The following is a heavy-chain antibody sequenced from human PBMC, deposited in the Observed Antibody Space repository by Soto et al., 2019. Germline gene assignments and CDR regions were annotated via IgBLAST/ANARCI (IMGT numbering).Heavy chain of an antibody. V-gene: IGHV4-59*01. D-gene: IGHD3-3*01. Sequence: SETLSLTCTVSGGSISSYYWSWIRQPPGKGLEWIGYIYYSGSTNYNPSLKSRVTISVDTSKNQFSLKLSSVTAADTAVYYCERGYYDFWSGYPRWFAPWGQGTLVTVSS. CDR2: IYYSGST. CDR1: GGSISSYY. CDR3: ERGYYDFWSGYPRWFAP. J-gene: IGHJ5*02.